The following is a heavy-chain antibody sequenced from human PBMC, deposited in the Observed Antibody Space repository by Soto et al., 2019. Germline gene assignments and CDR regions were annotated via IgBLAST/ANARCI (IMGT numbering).Heavy chain of an antibody. CDR2: INHSGST. J-gene: IGHJ3*02. CDR3: ARWRARLGAEINRRMDAFDI. V-gene: IGHV4-34*01. D-gene: IGHD7-27*01. Sequence: SETLSLTCAVYGGSFSGYYWSWIRQPPGKGLEWIGEINHSGSTNYNPSLKSRVTISVDTSKNQFSLKLSSVTAADTAVYYCARWRARLGAEINRRMDAFDIWGQGTTVTVSS. CDR1: GGSFSGYY.